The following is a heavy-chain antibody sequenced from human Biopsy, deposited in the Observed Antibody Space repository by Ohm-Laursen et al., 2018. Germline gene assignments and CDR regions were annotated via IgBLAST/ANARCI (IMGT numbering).Heavy chain of an antibody. CDR2: ISGYNGNT. D-gene: IGHD6-19*01. Sequence: GSSVKVSCKASGYTYTSYGISWVRQAPGQGPEWMGWISGYNGNTVYPQNHQGRVTMTRDTSKSTVYMELSSLRSADTAVYYCAKHGSGWTGDDALHIWGQGTMVTVSS. CDR1: GYTYTSYG. V-gene: IGHV1-18*01. CDR3: AKHGSGWTGDDALHI. J-gene: IGHJ3*02.